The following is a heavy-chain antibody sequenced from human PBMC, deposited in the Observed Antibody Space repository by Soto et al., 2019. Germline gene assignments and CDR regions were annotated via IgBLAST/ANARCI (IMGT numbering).Heavy chain of an antibody. CDR1: GGSISSSCYY. V-gene: IGHV4-39*01. J-gene: IGHJ5*02. CDR2: IYYRGST. Sequence: SETLSLNSTISGGSISSSCYYWGWIRQPPGKGLEWIGTIYYRGSTYYNPSLKSRVTISVDTSKNQFSLKRSSVTATDTAVYNGATSNLFDPWGRGILVTVSS. CDR3: ATSNLFDP.